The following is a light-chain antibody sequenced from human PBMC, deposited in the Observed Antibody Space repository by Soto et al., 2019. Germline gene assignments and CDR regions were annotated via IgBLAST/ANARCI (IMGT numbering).Light chain of an antibody. CDR3: SSWDDRLSGWV. Sequence: QSVLTQPPSASGTPGQRVTISCSGTSSKIGLNSVRWYQRFPGTAPQLLMYSNNQRPSGVPDRFSGSKSGTSASLAISWLQSDDEDDYYCSSWDDRLSGWVFGGGTKLTVL. V-gene: IGLV1-44*01. CDR1: SSKIGLNS. J-gene: IGLJ3*02. CDR2: SNN.